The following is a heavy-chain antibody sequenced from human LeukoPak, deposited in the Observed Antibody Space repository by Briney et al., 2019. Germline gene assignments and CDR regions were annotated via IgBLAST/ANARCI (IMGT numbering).Heavy chain of an antibody. CDR1: GFIFSTYW. D-gene: IGHD5-24*01. CDR3: ARDDGERWPLYFDY. J-gene: IGHJ4*02. Sequence: GGSLRLSCTASGFIFSTYWMHWVRQAPGKGLVWVSRINSVGSSTNYADSVKGRFTISRDNAKNMLYLQMNSLRAEDTAVYYCARDDGERWPLYFDYWGQGTLVTVSS. V-gene: IGHV3-74*01. CDR2: INSVGSST.